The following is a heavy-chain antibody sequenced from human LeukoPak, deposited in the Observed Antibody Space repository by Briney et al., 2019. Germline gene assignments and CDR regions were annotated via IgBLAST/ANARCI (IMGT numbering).Heavy chain of an antibody. CDR1: GYTFTDYF. D-gene: IGHD4-17*01. V-gene: IGHV1-2*02. CDR2: TSPKSGDR. Sequence: ASVKVSCKISGYTFTDYFIHWVRQAPGQGLEWMGWTSPKSGDRKCAQKFQGRVTMTRDTSISTVYMELDRLTFDDTAVYFCARDNYGTLDYWGQGSLVTVSS. J-gene: IGHJ4*02. CDR3: ARDNYGTLDY.